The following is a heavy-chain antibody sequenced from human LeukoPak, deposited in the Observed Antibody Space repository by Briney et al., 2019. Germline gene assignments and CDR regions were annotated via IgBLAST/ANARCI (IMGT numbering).Heavy chain of an antibody. CDR2: IYTSGNT. Sequence: PSQTLSLTCTVSGGSISNYYWSWIRQPPGKGLEWIGYIYTSGNTNYNPSLKSRVTISVDTSKNQFSLKLSSVTAADTAVYYCARLMGGINSSSSTGFDYWGQGTLVTVSS. J-gene: IGHJ4*02. CDR3: ARLMGGINSSSSTGFDY. CDR1: GGSISNYY. V-gene: IGHV4-4*09. D-gene: IGHD6-6*01.